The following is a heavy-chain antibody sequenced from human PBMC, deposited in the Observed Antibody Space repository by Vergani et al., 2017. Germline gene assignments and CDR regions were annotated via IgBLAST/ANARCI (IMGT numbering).Heavy chain of an antibody. D-gene: IGHD2-2*01. J-gene: IGHJ6*03. V-gene: IGHV1-18*04. CDR3: AGEVGVVVVPAAIYYYYYMDV. CDR2: ISAYNGNT. Sequence: QVQLVQSGAEVKKPGASVKVSCKAPGYTFTSHGITWVRHAPRQGLEWMGWISAYNGNTHYAQKLQSRFPLTTDAPTRTAYTELRSLRADDTAGYYRAGEVGVVVVPAAIYYYYYMDVWGKGTTVTVSS. CDR1: GYTFTSHG.